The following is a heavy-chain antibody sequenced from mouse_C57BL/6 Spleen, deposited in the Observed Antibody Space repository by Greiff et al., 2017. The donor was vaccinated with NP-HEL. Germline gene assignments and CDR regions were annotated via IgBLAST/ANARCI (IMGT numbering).Heavy chain of an antibody. CDR3: ANLFRAY. J-gene: IGHJ3*01. CDR2: ISSGSSTI. Sequence: DVKLVESGGGLVKPGGSLKLSCAASGFTFSDYGMHWVRQAPEKGLEWVAYISSGSSTIYYADTVKGRFTISRDNAKNTLFLQMTSLRSEDTAMYYCANLFRAYWGQVTLVTVSA. CDR1: GFTFSDYG. V-gene: IGHV5-17*01. D-gene: IGHD1-1*01.